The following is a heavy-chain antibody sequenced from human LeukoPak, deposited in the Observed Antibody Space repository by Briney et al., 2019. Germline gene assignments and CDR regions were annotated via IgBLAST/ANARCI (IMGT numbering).Heavy chain of an antibody. CDR3: ARGVGWNYVGDYGMAV. CDR2: ISSSSSTI. D-gene: IGHD1-7*01. J-gene: IGHJ6*02. Sequence: GGSLRLSCAASGFTFSSYSMTWVRQAPGKGLEWVSYISSSSSTIYYADSVKGRFTISRDNAKNSLYLQMNSLRDEDTAVYYCARGVGWNYVGDYGMAVWGQGTTVTVSS. CDR1: GFTFSSYS. V-gene: IGHV3-48*02.